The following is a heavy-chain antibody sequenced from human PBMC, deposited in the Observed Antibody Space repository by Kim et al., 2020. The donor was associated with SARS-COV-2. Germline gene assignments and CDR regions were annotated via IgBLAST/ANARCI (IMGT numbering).Heavy chain of an antibody. D-gene: IGHD6-13*01. CDR2: ISAYNGNT. CDR1: GYTFTSYG. Sequence: ASVKVSCKASGYTFTSYGISWVRPAPGQGLEWMGWISAYNGNTNYAQKLQGRVTMTTDTSTSTAYMELRSLRSDDTAVYYCARGGDWGQQLIRPIDYWGQGTLVTVSS. CDR3: ARGGDWGQQLIRPIDY. J-gene: IGHJ4*02. V-gene: IGHV1-18*04.